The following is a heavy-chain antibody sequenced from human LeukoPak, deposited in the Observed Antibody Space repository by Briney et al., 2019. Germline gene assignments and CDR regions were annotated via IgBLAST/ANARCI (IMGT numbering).Heavy chain of an antibody. J-gene: IGHJ6*03. CDR2: ITRNSNYI. D-gene: IGHD6-19*01. V-gene: IGHV3-21*04. CDR1: GFTFSSYN. Sequence: GGSLRLSCAASGFTFSSYNMNWVHQAPGKGLEWISSITRNSNYIYYADSVKGRFTISRDNSKNTLYLQMNSLRAEDTAVYYCARGMKYSTGWYYMDVWGKGTTVTISS. CDR3: ARGMKYSTGWYYMDV.